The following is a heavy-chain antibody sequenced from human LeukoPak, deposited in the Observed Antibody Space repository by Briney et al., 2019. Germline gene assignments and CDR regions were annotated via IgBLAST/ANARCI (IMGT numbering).Heavy chain of an antibody. Sequence: GGSLRLSCAAAGFTFDNYAMHWVRQAPGKGLEWVSRISWNTGNIDYADSVKGRFTISRDNAKNSLYLQMNSLRAEDTALYYCAKGNTFDAFDMWGQGTMVTVSS. CDR3: AKGNTFDAFDM. D-gene: IGHD3-16*01. V-gene: IGHV3-9*01. CDR2: ISWNTGNI. J-gene: IGHJ3*02. CDR1: GFTFDNYA.